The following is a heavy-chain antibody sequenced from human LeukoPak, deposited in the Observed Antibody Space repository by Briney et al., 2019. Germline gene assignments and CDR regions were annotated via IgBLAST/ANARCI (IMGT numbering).Heavy chain of an antibody. CDR2: ISAYNGNT. CDR3: ARGAADDYGDYVKF. V-gene: IGHV1-18*01. J-gene: IGHJ4*02. D-gene: IGHD4-17*01. CDR1: GYTFTSYG. Sequence: RASVKVSCKASGYTFTSYGISWVRQAPGQGLEWMGWISAYNGNTNYAQKLQGRVTMTTDTSTSTAYMELRSLRSDDTAVYYCARGAADDYGDYVKFWGQGTLVTVSS.